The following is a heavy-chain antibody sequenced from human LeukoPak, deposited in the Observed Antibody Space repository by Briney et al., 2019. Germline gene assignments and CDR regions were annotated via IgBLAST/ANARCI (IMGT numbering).Heavy chain of an antibody. CDR1: GYTFTGYY. CDR3: ARESDILTGYYANWFDP. Sequence: GASVKVSCKASGYTFTGYYMHWVRQATGQGLEWMGWMNPNSGNTGYAQKFQGRVTITRNTSISTAYMELSSLRSEDTAVYYCARESDILTGYYANWFDPWGQGTLVTVSS. D-gene: IGHD3-9*01. CDR2: MNPNSGNT. V-gene: IGHV1-8*03. J-gene: IGHJ5*02.